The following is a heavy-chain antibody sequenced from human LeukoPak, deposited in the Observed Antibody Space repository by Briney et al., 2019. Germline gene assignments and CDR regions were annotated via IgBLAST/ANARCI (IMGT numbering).Heavy chain of an antibody. D-gene: IGHD1-26*01. J-gene: IGHJ4*02. CDR3: AKDSKTYSGSYGVDY. V-gene: IGHV3-30*02. CDR1: GFTFSSYG. CDR2: IRYDGSNK. Sequence: GESLRLSCAASGFTFSSYGMHWVRQAPGKGLEWVAFIRYDGSNKYYADSVKGRFTISRDNSKNTLYLQMNSLRAEDTAVYYCAKDSKTYSGSYGVDYWGQGTLVTVSS.